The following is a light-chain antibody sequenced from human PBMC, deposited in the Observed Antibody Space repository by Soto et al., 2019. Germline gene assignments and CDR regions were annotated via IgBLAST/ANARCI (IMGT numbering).Light chain of an antibody. CDR1: QSVLYSSNNKNY. J-gene: IGKJ1*01. CDR2: GAS. V-gene: IGKV4-1*01. Sequence: DIVMTQSPDSLAVSLGERATINCKSSQSVLYSSNNKNYLAWYQQKPGQAPRLLIYGASTRATGVPARFSGGGSGTEFTLTISSLQSEDFAVYYCQQYNNWPWMFGQGTKVDIK. CDR3: QQYNNWPWM.